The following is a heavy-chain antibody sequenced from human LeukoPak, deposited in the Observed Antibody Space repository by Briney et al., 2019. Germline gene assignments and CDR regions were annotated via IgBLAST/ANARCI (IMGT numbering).Heavy chain of an antibody. J-gene: IGHJ5*02. D-gene: IGHD3-22*01. V-gene: IGHV4-59*11. Sequence: SETLSLTCTVSGGSISSHYWSWIRQPPGKGLEWIGYIYYSGSTNYNPSLKSRVTISVDTSKNQFSLKLSSVTAADTAVYYCARSSSGQIRALWSDPWGQGTLVTVSS. CDR1: GGSISSHY. CDR2: IYYSGST. CDR3: ARSSSGQIRALWSDP.